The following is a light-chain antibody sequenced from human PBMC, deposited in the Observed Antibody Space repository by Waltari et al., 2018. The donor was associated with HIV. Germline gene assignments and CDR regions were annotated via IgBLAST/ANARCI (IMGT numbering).Light chain of an antibody. CDR2: DVS. CDR3: CSYAGSYTYV. CDR1: SSDVGGYNY. J-gene: IGLJ1*01. V-gene: IGLV2-11*01. Sequence: QSALTQPRSVSGSPGQSVTISCTGTSSDVGGYNYVPWYQQHPGKAPKVRIDDVSKRPSGVPDRFSGSKSGNTASLTISGLQAEDEADYYCCSYAGSYTYVFGTGTKVTVL.